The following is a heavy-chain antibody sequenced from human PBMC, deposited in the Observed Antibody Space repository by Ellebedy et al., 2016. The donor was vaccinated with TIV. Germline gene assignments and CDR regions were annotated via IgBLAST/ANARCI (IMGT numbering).Heavy chain of an antibody. D-gene: IGHD5-12*01. CDR2: ISYDGSNK. J-gene: IGHJ4*02. Sequence: GGSLRLXCAASGFTFSSYGMHWVRQAPGKGLEWVAVISYDGSNKYYADSVKGRFTISRDNAKNTLYLQMNSLRAEDTAVYYCAREGVEGYSGSFDYWGQGTLVTVSS. V-gene: IGHV3-30*03. CDR1: GFTFSSYG. CDR3: AREGVEGYSGSFDY.